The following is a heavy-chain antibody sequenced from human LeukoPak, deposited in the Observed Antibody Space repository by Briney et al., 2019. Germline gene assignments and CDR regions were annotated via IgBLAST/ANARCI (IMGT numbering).Heavy chain of an antibody. J-gene: IGHJ6*03. CDR1: GYTFTSYD. CDR3: ARAVSPGIAGRKGRYYYYYYMDV. Sequence: AAVKVSCKASGYTFTSYDINWVRQTPGQGLEWMGWMNPNSGSTGYAQKFQGRVTITRNTSISTAYMELSSLRSEDTAVYYCARAVSPGIAGRKGRYYYYYYMDVWGKGTTVTVSS. V-gene: IGHV1-8*03. CDR2: MNPNSGST. D-gene: IGHD6-13*01.